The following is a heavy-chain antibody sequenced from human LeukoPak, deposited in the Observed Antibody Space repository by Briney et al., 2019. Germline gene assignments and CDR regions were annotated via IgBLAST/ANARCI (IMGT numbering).Heavy chain of an antibody. CDR2: IYYSGST. Sequence: SETLSLTCTVSGGSISSYYWSWIRQPPGKGLEWIGYIYYSGSTNYNPSLKRRVTISVDTSKNQFSLKLSSVTAADTAVYYCARQDSSGLKFDPWGQGTLVTVSS. CDR1: GGSISSYY. D-gene: IGHD3-22*01. CDR3: ARQDSSGLKFDP. J-gene: IGHJ5*02. V-gene: IGHV4-59*01.